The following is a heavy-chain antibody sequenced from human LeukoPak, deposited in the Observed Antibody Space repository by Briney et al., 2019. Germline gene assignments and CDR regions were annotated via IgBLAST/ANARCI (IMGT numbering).Heavy chain of an antibody. Sequence: GGSLRLSCAASGFTFSSYAMHWVRQAPGKGLEWVAVISYDGSNKYYADSVKGRFTISRDNSKNTLYLQMNSLRAEDTAVYYCASPSRRYFDHRWAFDYWGQGTLVTVSS. CDR2: ISYDGSNK. D-gene: IGHD3-9*01. CDR1: GFTFSSYA. CDR3: ASPSRRYFDHRWAFDY. V-gene: IGHV3-30-3*01. J-gene: IGHJ4*02.